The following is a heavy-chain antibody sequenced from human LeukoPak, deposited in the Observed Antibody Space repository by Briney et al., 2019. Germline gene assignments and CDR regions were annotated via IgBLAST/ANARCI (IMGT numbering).Heavy chain of an antibody. CDR1: GFTFSSYW. CDR2: IKQDGSKK. D-gene: IGHD2-2*01. J-gene: IGHJ4*02. Sequence: GALRLSCAASGFTFSSYWMTWVRQAPGKGLEWVANIKQDGSKKTYVDSVKGRFTTSRDNAKNSLYLQMNSLRADDTGVYYCASQPAAADVDYWGQGTLVTVSS. CDR3: ASQPAAADVDY. V-gene: IGHV3-7*03.